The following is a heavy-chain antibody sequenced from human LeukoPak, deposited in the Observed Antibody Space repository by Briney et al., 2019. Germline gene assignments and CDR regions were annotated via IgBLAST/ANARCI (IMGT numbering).Heavy chain of an antibody. CDR1: GGSFSGYY. CDR2: INHSGST. V-gene: IGHV4-34*01. J-gene: IGHJ4*02. CDR3: ARDRAYYYDSSGYYHDY. Sequence: SETLSLTCAVYGGSFSGYYWSWIRQPPRKGLEWIGEINHSGSTNYNPSLKSRVTISVDTSKNQFSLKLSSVTAADTAVYYCARDRAYYYDSSGYYHDYWGQGTLVTVSS. D-gene: IGHD3-22*01.